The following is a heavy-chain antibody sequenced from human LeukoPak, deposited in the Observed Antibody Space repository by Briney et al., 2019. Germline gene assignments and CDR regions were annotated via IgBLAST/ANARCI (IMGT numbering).Heavy chain of an antibody. V-gene: IGHV3-66*01. D-gene: IGHD3-22*01. J-gene: IGHJ4*02. CDR2: IYAGGNS. CDR1: GFTFSSYA. CDR3: ARGQIDLLRNYFDS. Sequence: GGSLRLSCAASGFTFSSYAMSWVRQAPGKGLEWVSIIYAGGNSVSADSVKGRFIISRDNPRNTIHLQMNSLRDDDTAVYYCARGQIDLLRNYFDSWGPGTLVAVSS.